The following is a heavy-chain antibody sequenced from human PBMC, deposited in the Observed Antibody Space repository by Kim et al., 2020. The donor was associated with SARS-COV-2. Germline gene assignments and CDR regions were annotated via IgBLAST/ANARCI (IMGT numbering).Heavy chain of an antibody. V-gene: IGHV3-23*01. CDR1: GFTFSNYA. Sequence: GGSLRLSCAASGFTFSNYAMSWVRQAPGKGLEWVSGISGSDGSTYYANSVKGRFTISRDNSKNTLYLQMNSLRGEDTALYYCAKGRYASSGYVDGGYWGQGTLVTVSS. D-gene: IGHD3-22*01. J-gene: IGHJ4*02. CDR3: AKGRYASSGYVDGGY. CDR2: ISGSDGST.